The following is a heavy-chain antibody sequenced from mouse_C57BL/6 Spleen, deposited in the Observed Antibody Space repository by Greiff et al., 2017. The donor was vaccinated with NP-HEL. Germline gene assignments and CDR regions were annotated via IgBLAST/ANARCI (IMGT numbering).Heavy chain of an antibody. CDR3: ARSGYDGSAWFAY. CDR1: GYTFTDYN. J-gene: IGHJ3*01. D-gene: IGHD1-1*01. V-gene: IGHV1-22*01. Sequence: VQLQQSGPELVKPGASVKMSCKASGYTFTDYNMHWVKQSHGKSLEWIGYINPNNGGTSYNQKFKGKATLTVNKSSSTAYMELRSLTSEDSAVYYCARSGYDGSAWFAYWGQGTLVTVSA. CDR2: INPNNGGT.